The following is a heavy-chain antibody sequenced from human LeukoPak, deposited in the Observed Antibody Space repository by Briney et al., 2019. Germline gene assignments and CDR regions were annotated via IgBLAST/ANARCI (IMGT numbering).Heavy chain of an antibody. D-gene: IGHD7-27*01. J-gene: IGHJ5*02. CDR2: ISYSWTK. Sequence: SETLSLTCTVSVGSVSSSSYYWGWIRQPPGKGLEWVGRISYSWTKYNNPSLKSRVSISLDTSKHQFSVTLISVTAAHPAMYYCASLGTLRSWGQGPLVTVSS. CDR3: ASLGTLRS. CDR1: VGSVSSSSYY. V-gene: IGHV4-39*01.